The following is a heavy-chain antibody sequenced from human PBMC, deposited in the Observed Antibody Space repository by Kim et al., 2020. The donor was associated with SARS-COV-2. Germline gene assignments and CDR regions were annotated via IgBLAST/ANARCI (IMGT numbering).Heavy chain of an antibody. V-gene: IGHV3-7*01. J-gene: IGHJ4*02. Sequence: YVDSVKGRFTISRDNAKNSLYLQMNSLRAEDTAVYYCARDGYSSGWYSDYWGQGTLVTVSS. CDR3: ARDGYSSGWYSDY. D-gene: IGHD6-19*01.